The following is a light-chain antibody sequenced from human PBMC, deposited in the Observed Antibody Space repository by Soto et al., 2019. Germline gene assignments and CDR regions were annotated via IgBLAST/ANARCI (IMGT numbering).Light chain of an antibody. V-gene: IGLV2-14*01. J-gene: IGLJ1*01. CDR3: FSYTTSSAPYV. CDR2: EVT. CDR1: TSDVGGYNY. Sequence: QSVLTQPASVSGSPGQSITISCTGTTSDVGGYNYVSWYQQLPGKVPKLMIYEVTNRPSGVSTRFSGSKSGNTASLTISGLQAGDEAAYYCFSYTTSSAPYVFGTGTKVTVL.